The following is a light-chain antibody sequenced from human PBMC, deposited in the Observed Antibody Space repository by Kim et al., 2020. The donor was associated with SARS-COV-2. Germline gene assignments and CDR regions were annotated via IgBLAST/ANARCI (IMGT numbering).Light chain of an antibody. CDR3: AAWDDSLSGVM. Sequence: ELTQPPSASGTPGQRVTISCSGSSSNIGSNYVYWYQQLPGAAPKLLIYRNNQRPSGVPNRFSGSKSGTSASLAISGVRSEDEADYHCAAWDDSLSGVMFGGGTQLTVL. CDR2: RNN. CDR1: SSNIGSNY. J-gene: IGLJ3*02. V-gene: IGLV1-47*01.